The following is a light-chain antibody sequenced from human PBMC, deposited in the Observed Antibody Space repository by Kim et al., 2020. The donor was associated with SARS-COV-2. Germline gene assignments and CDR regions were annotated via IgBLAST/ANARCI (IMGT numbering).Light chain of an antibody. CDR1: QSVLYSATNQHF. V-gene: IGKV4-1*01. Sequence: DIVMTQSPDSLAVSLGERATINCKSSQSVLYSATNQHFLTWYQHKPGQPPKLLIYWAYTRQSGVPDRFSGSGSGTDFTLTINSVRAEGVVVYYYQKYKPVPSPFAQGPRLE. CDR2: WAY. J-gene: IGKJ2*01. CDR3: QKYKPVPSP.